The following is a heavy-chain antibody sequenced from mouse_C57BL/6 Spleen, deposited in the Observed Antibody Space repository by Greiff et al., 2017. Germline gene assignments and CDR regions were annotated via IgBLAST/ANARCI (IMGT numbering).Heavy chain of an antibody. V-gene: IGHV1-53*01. J-gene: IGHJ2*01. Sequence: QVQLQQPGTELVKPGASVKLSCKASGYTFTSYWMHWVKQRPGQGLEWIGNITPSNGGTNYNEKFTSKAPLTVAKSSSTAYMQLSRLTSADSSVDYGARWGPRPLFDYWGQGTTLTVSS. CDR2: ITPSNGGT. CDR3: ARWGPRPLFDY. CDR1: GYTFTSYW.